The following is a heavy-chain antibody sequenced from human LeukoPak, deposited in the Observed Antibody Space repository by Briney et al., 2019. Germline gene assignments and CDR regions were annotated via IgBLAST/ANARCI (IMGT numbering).Heavy chain of an antibody. J-gene: IGHJ4*02. CDR3: ASLRGYIDGYYFDY. V-gene: IGHV4-59*01. CDR2: IYYSGST. Sequence: SETLSLTCTVSGGSISSYYWSWIRQPPGKGLEWIGYIYYSGSTNYNPSLKSRVTISVDTSKNQFSLKPSSVTAADTAVYYCASLRGYIDGYYFDYWGQGTLVTVSS. D-gene: IGHD5-18*01. CDR1: GGSISSYY.